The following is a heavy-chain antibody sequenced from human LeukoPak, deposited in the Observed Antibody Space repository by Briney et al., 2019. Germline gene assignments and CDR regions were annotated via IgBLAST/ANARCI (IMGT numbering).Heavy chain of an antibody. V-gene: IGHV1-69*05. CDR1: GGTFSSYA. J-gene: IGHJ4*02. CDR3: ASGTAMVHGG. CDR2: IIPIFGTA. Sequence: ASVKVSCKASGGTFSSYAISWVRQAPGQGLEWMGGIIPIFGTANYAQKFQGRVTITTDESTSTAYMELSSLRSEDTAVHYCASGTAMVHGGWGQGTLVTVSS. D-gene: IGHD5-18*01.